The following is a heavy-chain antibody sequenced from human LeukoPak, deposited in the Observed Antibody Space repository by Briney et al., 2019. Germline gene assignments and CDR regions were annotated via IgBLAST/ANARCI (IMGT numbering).Heavy chain of an antibody. J-gene: IGHJ5*02. CDR3: ARGGGSSIAAAEGWFDP. CDR2: IYTSGST. D-gene: IGHD6-13*01. Sequence: PSETLSLTCTVSGGSISSYYWSWIRQPAGKGLEWIGRIYTSGSTNYNPSLKSRVTISVDKSKNQFSLKLSSVTAADTAVYYCARGGGSSIAAAEGWFDPWGQGTLVTVSS. CDR1: GGSISSYY. V-gene: IGHV4-4*07.